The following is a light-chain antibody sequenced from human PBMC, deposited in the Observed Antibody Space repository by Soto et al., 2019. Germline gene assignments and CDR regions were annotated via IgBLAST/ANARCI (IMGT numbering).Light chain of an antibody. J-gene: IGLJ1*01. CDR3: GSYTTTSTLV. V-gene: IGLV2-14*03. CDR2: DVS. Sequence: QSALTQPASVSGSPGQSITISCTGTSSDIGYYDYVSWYQQHPGKAPKLMIFDVSNRPSGVSNRFSGSKSGNTASLTISGLQPEDEADYYCGSYTTTSTLVFGTGTQLTVL. CDR1: SSDIGYYDY.